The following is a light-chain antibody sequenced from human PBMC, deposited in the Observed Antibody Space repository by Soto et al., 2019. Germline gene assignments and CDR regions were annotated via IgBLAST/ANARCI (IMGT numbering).Light chain of an antibody. CDR1: SSDIGGYDY. J-gene: IGLJ1*01. Sequence: QSVLTQPASVSGSPGQSITISCTGTSSDIGGYDYVSWYQQHPGKAPKLMISEVNNRPSGVSNRFSGSKSGNTASLTISGLQAGDEADYYCSSYTSSSTPYVFGTGTKLTVL. CDR2: EVN. V-gene: IGLV2-14*01. CDR3: SSYTSSSTPYV.